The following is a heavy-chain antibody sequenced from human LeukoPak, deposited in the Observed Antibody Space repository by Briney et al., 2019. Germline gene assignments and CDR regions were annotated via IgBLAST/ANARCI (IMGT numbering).Heavy chain of an antibody. V-gene: IGHV3-30*18. CDR3: AKDRGSEHYGLDAFDI. Sequence: GGSLRLSCAASGFTFSSYGMHWVRQAPGKGLEWVAVISYDGSNKYYADSVKGRFTISRDNSKNTLYLQMNSLRAEDTAVYYCAKDRGSEHYGLDAFDIWGQGTMVTVSS. CDR1: GFTFSSYG. J-gene: IGHJ3*02. CDR2: ISYDGSNK. D-gene: IGHD3-10*01.